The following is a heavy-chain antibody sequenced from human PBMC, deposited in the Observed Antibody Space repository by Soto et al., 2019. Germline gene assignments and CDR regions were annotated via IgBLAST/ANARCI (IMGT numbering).Heavy chain of an antibody. D-gene: IGHD6-6*01. CDR1: GFTFRTYT. CDR3: AKGDGRIVPRHFDY. J-gene: IGHJ4*02. V-gene: IGHV3-21*04. Sequence: GGSLRLSCVASGFTFRTYTMNWVRQAPGKGLEWVSGIRGFSPYTFYAESVKGRFTISRDNAKNSLYLQMNDLRAEDTAVYFCAKGDGRIVPRHFDYWGQGTLVTVSS. CDR2: IRGFSPYT.